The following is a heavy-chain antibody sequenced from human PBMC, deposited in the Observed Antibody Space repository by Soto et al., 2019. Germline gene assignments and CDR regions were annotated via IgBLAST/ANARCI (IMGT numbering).Heavy chain of an antibody. Sequence: QVLLVESGGGVVQPGRSLRLSCAASGFAFSSYIMHWVRQTPGKGLEWVSAISHSQFSADSVRGRFTISRDNSKNTLYLQVDSLRIEDTALYYCVREKQEDVSGSSGAFDIWGQGTVVTVSS. V-gene: IGHV3-30*03. D-gene: IGHD3-22*01. CDR1: GFAFSSYI. J-gene: IGHJ3*02. CDR2: ISHSQ. CDR3: VREKQEDVSGSSGAFDI.